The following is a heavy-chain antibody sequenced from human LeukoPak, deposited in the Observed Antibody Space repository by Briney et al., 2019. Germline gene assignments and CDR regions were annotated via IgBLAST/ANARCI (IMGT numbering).Heavy chain of an antibody. CDR2: INPSGGST. J-gene: IGHJ6*03. V-gene: IGHV1-46*01. D-gene: IGHD5-12*01. CDR3: ARARRLGLRLNYYYYMDV. CDR1: GYTFTSYY. Sequence: ASVKVSCKASGYTFTSYYMHWVRQAPGQGLEWMGIINPSGGSTSYAQKFQGRVTMTRDMSTSTVYMELSSLRSEDTAVYYCARARRLGLRLNYYYYMDVWGKGTTVTVSS.